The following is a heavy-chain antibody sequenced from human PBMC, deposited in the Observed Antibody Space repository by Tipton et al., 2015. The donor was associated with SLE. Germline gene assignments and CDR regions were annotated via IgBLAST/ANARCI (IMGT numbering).Heavy chain of an antibody. CDR2: ISYDGSNK. Sequence: SLRLSCAASGFTFSSYGMHWVRQAPGKGLEWVAVISYDGSNKYYADSVKGRFTISRDNSKNTLYLQMNSLRAEDTAVYYCARDRQQLVPVSCWFDPWGQGTLVTVSS. CDR1: GFTFSSYG. J-gene: IGHJ5*02. CDR3: ARDRQQLVPVSCWFDP. D-gene: IGHD6-6*01. V-gene: IGHV3-30*19.